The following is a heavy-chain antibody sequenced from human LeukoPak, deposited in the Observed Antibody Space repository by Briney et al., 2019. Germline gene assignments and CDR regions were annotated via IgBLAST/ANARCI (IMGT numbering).Heavy chain of an antibody. Sequence: GASVKVSCKASGGTFSSYAISWVRQAPGQGLEWMGGIIPIFGTANYAQKFQGRVTITADESTSTDYMELSSLRSEDTAVYYCARDGFVVVPAAMFYWGQGTLVTVSS. D-gene: IGHD2-2*01. CDR1: GGTFSSYA. J-gene: IGHJ4*02. CDR2: IIPIFGTA. V-gene: IGHV1-69*13. CDR3: ARDGFVVVPAAMFY.